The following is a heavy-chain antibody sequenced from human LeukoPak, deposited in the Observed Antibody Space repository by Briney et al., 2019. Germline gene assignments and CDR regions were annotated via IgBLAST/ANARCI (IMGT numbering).Heavy chain of an antibody. CDR3: ARDLCGDCGGPYYYYYYGMDV. V-gene: IGHV1-69*01. D-gene: IGHD2-21*01. CDR1: GGTFSSYA. CDR2: IIPIFGTA. Sequence: SVTVSCKASGGTFSSYAISWVRQAPGQGLEWMGGIIPIFGTANYAQKFQGRVTITADESTSTAYMELSSLRSEDTAVYYCARDLCGDCGGPYYYYYYGMDVWGQGTTVTVSS. J-gene: IGHJ6*02.